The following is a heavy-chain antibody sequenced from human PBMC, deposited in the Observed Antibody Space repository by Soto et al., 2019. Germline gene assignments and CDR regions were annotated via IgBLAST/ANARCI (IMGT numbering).Heavy chain of an antibody. CDR3: AKRSVSGTFSPFDY. V-gene: IGHV3-23*01. CDR2: INNDGDST. D-gene: IGHD1-7*01. J-gene: IGHJ4*02. CDR1: VFTFRNYA. Sequence: WWSLRLSCIGSVFTFRNYALSWVRQAAGKGLEWISAINNDGDSTYHADSVKGRFTISRDNSRNTLYLHMNSLGAEDTAMYYCAKRSVSGTFSPFDYWGQGTLVTVSS.